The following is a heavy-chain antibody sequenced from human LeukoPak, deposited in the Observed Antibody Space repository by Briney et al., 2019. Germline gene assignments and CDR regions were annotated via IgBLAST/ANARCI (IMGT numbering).Heavy chain of an antibody. CDR2: IYYSGST. D-gene: IGHD6-13*01. CDR1: GGSISSSSYY. Sequence: SETLSLTCTVSGGSISSSSYYWGWIRQPPGKGLEWIGGIYYSGSTYYNPSLKSRVTISVDTSKNQFSLKLSSVTAADTAVYYCARALAAALPGGFDIWGQGTMVTVSS. V-gene: IGHV4-39*07. J-gene: IGHJ3*02. CDR3: ARALAAALPGGFDI.